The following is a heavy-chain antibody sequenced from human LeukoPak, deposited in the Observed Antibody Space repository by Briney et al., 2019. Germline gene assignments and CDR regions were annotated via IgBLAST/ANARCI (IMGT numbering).Heavy chain of an antibody. V-gene: IGHV3-20*04. CDR3: ARAALYYYDSSGYHFDY. Sequence: GGSLRLSCAASGFTFDDYGMSWVRQAPGKGLEWVSGINWNGGSTGYADSVKGRFTISRGNAKNSLYLQMNSLRAEDTALYYCARAALYYYDSSGYHFDYWGQGNLVTVSS. J-gene: IGHJ4*02. CDR2: INWNGGST. D-gene: IGHD3-22*01. CDR1: GFTFDDYG.